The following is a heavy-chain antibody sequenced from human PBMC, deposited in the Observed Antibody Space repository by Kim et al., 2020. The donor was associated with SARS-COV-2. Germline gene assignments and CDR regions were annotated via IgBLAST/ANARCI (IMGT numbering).Heavy chain of an antibody. CDR3: ARDGVYYYDSTVALSDY. CDR1: GYTFTGYY. J-gene: IGHJ4*02. Sequence: ASVKVSCKASGYTFTGYYMHWVRQAPGQGLDWMGRINPNSGGTNYAQKFQGRVTMTRDTSISTAYMELSRLRSDDTAVYYCARDGVYYYDSTVALSDYWGQGTLVTVSS. CDR2: INPNSGGT. D-gene: IGHD3-22*01. V-gene: IGHV1-2*06.